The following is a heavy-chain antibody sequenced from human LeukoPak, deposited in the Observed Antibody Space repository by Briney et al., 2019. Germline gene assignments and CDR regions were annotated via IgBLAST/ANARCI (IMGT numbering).Heavy chain of an antibody. CDR3: ARVGVAAAGGY. V-gene: IGHV4-38-2*02. J-gene: IGHJ4*02. CDR1: GYSISSGYY. CDR2: IYHSGST. D-gene: IGHD6-13*01. Sequence: PSETLSLTCTVSGYSISSGYYWGWIRQPPGKGLEWIGSIYHSGSTYYNPSLKSRVTISVDTSKNQFSLKLSSVTAADTAVYYCARVGVAAAGGYWGQGTLVTVSS.